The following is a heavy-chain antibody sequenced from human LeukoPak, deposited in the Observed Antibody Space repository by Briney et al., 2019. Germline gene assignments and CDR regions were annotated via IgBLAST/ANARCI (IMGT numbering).Heavy chain of an antibody. J-gene: IGHJ4*02. V-gene: IGHV4-59*08. D-gene: IGHD3-10*01. CDR1: AASISGNH. CDR2: VYFSGNT. Sequence: SETLSLTCSVSAASISGNHWSWMRQPPGKGLEWIGYVYFSGNTHYNPSLRGRLTLSLDTSKNHVSLRLTSVTAADTAVYFCARLVGSIWYYFGLRGQGTLVTVSP. CDR3: ARLVGSIWYYFGL.